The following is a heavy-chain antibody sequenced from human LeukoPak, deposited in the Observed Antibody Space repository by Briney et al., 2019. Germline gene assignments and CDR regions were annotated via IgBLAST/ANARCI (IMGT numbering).Heavy chain of an antibody. CDR1: GGSISRGPYY. CDR3: ARWFGESLPYYYYMDV. Sequence: SETLSLTCSVSGGSISRGPYYWSWIRQPAGKGLEWIGRIYTSGSTNYNPSLKSRVTMSVDTSKNQFSLKLSSVTAADTAVYYCARWFGESLPYYYYMDVWGKGTTVTVSS. J-gene: IGHJ6*03. CDR2: IYTSGST. V-gene: IGHV4-61*02. D-gene: IGHD3-10*01.